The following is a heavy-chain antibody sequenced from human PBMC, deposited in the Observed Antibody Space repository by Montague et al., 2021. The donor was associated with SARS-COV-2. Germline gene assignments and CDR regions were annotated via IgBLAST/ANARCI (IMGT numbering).Heavy chain of an antibody. CDR3: ARFAYRLLFIASYYGMDV. CDR1: GGSISSYY. CDR2: VNQSGTT. D-gene: IGHD2-2*01. V-gene: IGHV4-34*01. Sequence: SETLSLTCTASGGSISSYYWSWIRQPPGKGLEWIGEVNQSGTTIYNPSVKSGVTISEDTSKNQFYLRLNSVTAADTAVYYCARFAYRLLFIASYYGMDVWGQGTTVTVSS. J-gene: IGHJ6*02.